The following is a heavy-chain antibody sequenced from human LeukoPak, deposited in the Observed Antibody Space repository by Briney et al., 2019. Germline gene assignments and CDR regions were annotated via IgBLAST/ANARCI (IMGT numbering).Heavy chain of an antibody. CDR2: ITETGAGT. J-gene: IGHJ5*01. Sequence: GRSLRLSCAASGFMFSRYAMIWVRQTPGEGLEWVSAITETGAGTYYADSVKGRFTMSRDNSRNTVYLQMDSLRAEDTAVYFCARGTAAAANRNWFDSWGQGTLVTVSS. V-gene: IGHV3-23*01. CDR3: ARGTAAAANRNWFDS. D-gene: IGHD6-13*01. CDR1: GFMFSRYA.